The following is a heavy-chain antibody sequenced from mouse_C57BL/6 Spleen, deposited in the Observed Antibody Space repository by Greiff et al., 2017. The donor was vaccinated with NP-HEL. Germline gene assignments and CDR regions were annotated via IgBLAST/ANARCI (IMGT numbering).Heavy chain of an antibody. V-gene: IGHV1-74*01. CDR3: AYYGNYGRYFDV. D-gene: IGHD2-1*01. J-gene: IGHJ1*03. CDR1: GYTFTSYW. CDR2: IHPSDSDT. Sequence: QVHVKQPGAELVKPGASVKVSCKASGYTFTSYWMHWVKQRPGQGLEWIGRIHPSDSDTNYNQKFKGKATLTVDKSSSTAYMQLSSLTSEDSAVYYCAYYGNYGRYFDVWGTGTTVTVSS.